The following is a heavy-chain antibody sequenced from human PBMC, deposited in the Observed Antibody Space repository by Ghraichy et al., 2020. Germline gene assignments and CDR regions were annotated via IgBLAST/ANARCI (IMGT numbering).Heavy chain of an antibody. CDR1: GFTFSSYS. V-gene: IGHV3-48*02. J-gene: IGHJ6*02. D-gene: IGHD2-2*01. Sequence: GGSLRLSCAASGFTFSSYSMNWVRQAPGKGLEWVSYISSSSSTIYYADSVKGRFTISRDNAKNSLYLQMNSLRDEDTAVYYCARGGSSTTNYYYYYGMDVSGQGSTVTVSS. CDR3: ARGGSSTTNYYYYYGMDV. CDR2: ISSSSSTI.